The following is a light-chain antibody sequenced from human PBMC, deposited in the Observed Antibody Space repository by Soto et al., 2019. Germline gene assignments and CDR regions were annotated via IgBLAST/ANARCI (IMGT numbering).Light chain of an antibody. CDR1: QSVSSN. V-gene: IGKV3-15*01. CDR2: GAS. Sequence: EIVMTQSPATLSVSPGERATFSCRASQSVSSNLAWYQKKPGQAPRLLIYGASIRATGIPARFSGSGSGTEVTLTLSTLQSEYFAIYYCQHYNNWPPWTFGQGTKVDIK. J-gene: IGKJ1*01. CDR3: QHYNNWPPWT.